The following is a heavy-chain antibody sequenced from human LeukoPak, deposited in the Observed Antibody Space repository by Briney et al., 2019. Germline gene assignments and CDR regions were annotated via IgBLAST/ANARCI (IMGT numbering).Heavy chain of an antibody. CDR1: GYIFTDYY. CDR2: INPNSGDS. V-gene: IGHV1-2*02. D-gene: IGHD1-26*01. J-gene: IGHJ4*02. Sequence: AASVKVSCKASGYIFTDYYIHWVRQAPGQGLEWMGWINPNSGDSDLAPKFQGRVTMTRDTSVRAASLELSRLTSDDTAVYFCARRGRSGNYSPFDYWGQGTLVTVSS. CDR3: ARRGRSGNYSPFDY.